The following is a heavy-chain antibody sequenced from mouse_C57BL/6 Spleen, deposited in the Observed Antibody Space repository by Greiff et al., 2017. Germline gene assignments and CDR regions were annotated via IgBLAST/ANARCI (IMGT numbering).Heavy chain of an antibody. CDR1: GYTFTSYW. J-gene: IGHJ4*01. CDR2: IDPSDSYT. V-gene: IGHV1-69*01. Sequence: QVQLQQPGAELVMPGASVKLSCKASGYTFTSYWMHWVKQRPGQGLEWIGEIDPSDSYTNYNQKFKGKSTLTVDKSSSTAYMQLSSLTSEDSAVYYCAIWCNDVDYYAMDYWGQGTSVTVSS. D-gene: IGHD1-1*02. CDR3: AIWCNDVDYYAMDY.